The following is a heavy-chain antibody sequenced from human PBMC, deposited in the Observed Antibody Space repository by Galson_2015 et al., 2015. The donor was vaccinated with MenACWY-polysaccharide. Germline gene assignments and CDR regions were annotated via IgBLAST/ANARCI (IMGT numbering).Heavy chain of an antibody. Sequence: SLRLSCAASGFTFSSYAMQWVRQAPGKGLEYVSAISSNGGTTYYADSVKGRFTISRDNSKNSLYLQMSSLRVEDTAVYYCARLRGWCFLKYWGQGTLGTVSS. V-gene: IGHV3-64D*08. D-gene: IGHD6-19*01. CDR1: GFTFSSYA. J-gene: IGHJ4*02. CDR3: ARLRGWCFLKY. CDR2: ISSNGGTT.